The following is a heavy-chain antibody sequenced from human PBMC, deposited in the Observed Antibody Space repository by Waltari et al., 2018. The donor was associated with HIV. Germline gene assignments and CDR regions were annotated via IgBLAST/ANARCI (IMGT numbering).Heavy chain of an antibody. CDR3: ARVGCSSTSCLYYFDY. V-gene: IGHV4-34*01. Sequence: QVQLQQWGAGLLKPSETLSLTCAVYGGSFSGYYWNWTRHPPGKGLEWIGEINHSGSTNYNPSLKSRVTISVDTSKNQFSLKLSSVTAADTAVYYCARVGCSSTSCLYYFDYWGQGTLVTVSS. CDR2: INHSGST. J-gene: IGHJ4*02. CDR1: GGSFSGYY. D-gene: IGHD2-2*01.